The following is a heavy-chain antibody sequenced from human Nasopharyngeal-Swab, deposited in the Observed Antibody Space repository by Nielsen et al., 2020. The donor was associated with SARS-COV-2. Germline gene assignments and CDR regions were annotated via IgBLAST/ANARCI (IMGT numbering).Heavy chain of an antibody. CDR3: ARYYYGSGSYYEYYMDV. J-gene: IGHJ6*03. CDR1: GYTFTSYG. V-gene: IGHV1-18*01. CDR2: ISAYNGNT. D-gene: IGHD3-10*01. Sequence: ASVKVSCKASGYTFTSYGISWVRQAPGQGLEWMGWISAYNGNTNYAQKLQGRVTMTTGTSTSTAYMELRSLRSDDTAVYYCARYYYGSGSYYEYYMDVWGKGTTVTVSS.